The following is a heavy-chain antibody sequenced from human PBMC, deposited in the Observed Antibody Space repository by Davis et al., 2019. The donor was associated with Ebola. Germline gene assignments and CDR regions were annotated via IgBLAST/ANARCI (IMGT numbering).Heavy chain of an antibody. CDR3: AKPLSAYN. J-gene: IGHJ4*02. CDR2: IFHDGSNQ. CDR1: EFNFNIYA. Sequence: PGGSLRLSCLASEFNFNIYAMHWVRQAPGKGLEWAAVIFHDGSNQYYADSVKGRFTISRDNSKNTLYLQMNSLRAEDTAVYYCAKPLSAYNWGQGTLVTVSS. V-gene: IGHV3-30*04. D-gene: IGHD2-21*01.